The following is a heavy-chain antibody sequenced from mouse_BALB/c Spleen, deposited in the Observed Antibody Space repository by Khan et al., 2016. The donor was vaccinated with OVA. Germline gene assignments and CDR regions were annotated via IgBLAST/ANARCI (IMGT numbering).Heavy chain of an antibody. D-gene: IGHD1-1*02. J-gene: IGHJ2*01. CDR1: GYTFTNYW. CDR2: INPCTGYT. Sequence: QVQLKQSGAELAKPGASVKMSCKASGYTFTNYWILWVKQRPGKGLEWIGYINPCTGYTEYNQNFKDKATLTADKSSNTAYMQLSSLTSEDSAVYYCARSGLGWDFDYWGQGTTLTVSS. CDR3: ARSGLGWDFDY. V-gene: IGHV1-7*01.